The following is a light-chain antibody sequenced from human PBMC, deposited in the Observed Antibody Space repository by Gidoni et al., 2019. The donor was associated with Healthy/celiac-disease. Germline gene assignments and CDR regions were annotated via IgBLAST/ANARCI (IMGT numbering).Light chain of an antibody. J-gene: IGKJ5*01. V-gene: IGKV1-13*02. CDR1: QGISSA. CDR3: QQFNSYPIT. Sequence: LQLTPSPSSLSASVGDRVTIPCRASQGISSALAWYQQKPGKAPKLLIYDASSLESGVPSRFSGSGSGTDFTLTISRLQPEDFATYYCQQFNSYPITFGQXTRLEIK. CDR2: DAS.